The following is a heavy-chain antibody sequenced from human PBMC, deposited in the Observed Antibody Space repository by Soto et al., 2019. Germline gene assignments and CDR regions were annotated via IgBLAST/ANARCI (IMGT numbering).Heavy chain of an antibody. V-gene: IGHV1-3*01. Sequence: GALVKVSCKASGYTFTSYAMHWVRQAPGQRLEWMGWINAGNGNTKYSQKFQGRVTITRDTSASTAYMELSSLRSEDTAVYYCARAPPTHPDCTNGVCYLFDPWGQGTLVTVSS. D-gene: IGHD2-8*01. CDR2: INAGNGNT. J-gene: IGHJ5*02. CDR3: ARAPPTHPDCTNGVCYLFDP. CDR1: GYTFTSYA.